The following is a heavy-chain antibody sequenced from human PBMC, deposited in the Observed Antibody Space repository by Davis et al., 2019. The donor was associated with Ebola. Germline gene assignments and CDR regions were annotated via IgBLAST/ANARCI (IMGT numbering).Heavy chain of an antibody. Sequence: PSETLSLTCTVSGGSVSSGSYYWSWIRQPPGKGLEWIGYIYYSGSTNYNPSLKSRVTISVDTSKNQFSLKLSSVTAADTAVYYCARQYPSITGNWFDPWGQGTLVTVSS. D-gene: IGHD1-14*01. J-gene: IGHJ5*02. CDR2: IYYSGST. CDR3: ARQYPSITGNWFDP. V-gene: IGHV4-61*01. CDR1: GGSVSSGSYY.